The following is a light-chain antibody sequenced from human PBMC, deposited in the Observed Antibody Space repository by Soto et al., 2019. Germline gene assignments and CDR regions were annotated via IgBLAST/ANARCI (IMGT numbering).Light chain of an antibody. J-gene: IGKJ1*01. CDR2: DAS. CDR3: QQRGNWPRT. CDR1: QSVSRY. Sequence: EIVLTQSPATLSLSPGERATLSCRASQSVSRYLAWYQQKPGQAPRLLIYDASNRATGIPARFSGSGSGTDFTLTISSLEPEDFAVYYCQQRGNWPRTFGQGTKVDIK. V-gene: IGKV3-11*01.